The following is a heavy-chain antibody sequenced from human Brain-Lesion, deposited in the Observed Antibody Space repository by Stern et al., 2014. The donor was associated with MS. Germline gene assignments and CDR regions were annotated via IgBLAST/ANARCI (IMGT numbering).Heavy chain of an antibody. D-gene: IGHD5-12*01. CDR3: ARETGGYTYGDTDFFDY. J-gene: IGHJ4*02. Sequence: DQLVESGPGLVKPSQTLSLTGIVSGGSISSGSFYWNWIRQPAGRGLEWIGRIYSSGTTTYSPYLKSRVTISGDTSKNQFSLKLISMTAAVPAIYYCARETGGYTYGDTDFFDYWGQGALVTVSS. CDR1: GGSISSGSFY. CDR2: IYSSGTT. V-gene: IGHV4-61*02.